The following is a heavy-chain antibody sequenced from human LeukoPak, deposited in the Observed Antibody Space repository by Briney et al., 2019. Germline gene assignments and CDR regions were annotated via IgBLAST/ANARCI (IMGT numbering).Heavy chain of an antibody. Sequence: GGSLRLSCAASGFSFSTYTMNWVRQAPGKGLEWVSSISSSSSYIYYADSVKGRFTISRDNAKNSLYLQMNSPRAEDTAVYYCARGYYGSGGFDYWGQGTLVTVSS. V-gene: IGHV3-21*01. CDR3: ARGYYGSGGFDY. J-gene: IGHJ4*02. D-gene: IGHD3-10*01. CDR1: GFSFSTYT. CDR2: ISSSSSYI.